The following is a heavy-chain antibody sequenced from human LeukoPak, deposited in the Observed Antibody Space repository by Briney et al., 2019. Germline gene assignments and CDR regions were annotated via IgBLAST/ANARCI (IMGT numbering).Heavy chain of an antibody. CDR2: ISWNSGSI. V-gene: IGHV3-9*03. CDR1: GFTFDDYA. Sequence: TGGSLRLSCAASGFTFDDYAMHWVRQAPGEGLEWVSGISWNSGSIGYADSVKGRFTISRDNAKNSLYLQMNSLRAEDMALYYCAKGAVAAAAGTIDYWGQGTLVTVSS. D-gene: IGHD6-13*01. CDR3: AKGAVAAAAGTIDY. J-gene: IGHJ4*02.